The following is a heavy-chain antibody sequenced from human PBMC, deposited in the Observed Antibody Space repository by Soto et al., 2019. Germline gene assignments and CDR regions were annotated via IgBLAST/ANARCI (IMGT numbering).Heavy chain of an antibody. CDR3: ARAPLDYDILTGYFPDAFDI. V-gene: IGHV1-18*01. D-gene: IGHD3-9*01. CDR1: GYTFTSCG. CDR2: ISAYNGNA. Sequence: ASVKVSFKASGYTFTSCGISWVRQAPGQGLEWMGWISAYNGNANYAQKLQGRVTMTTDTSTSTAYMELRSLRSDDTAVYYCARAPLDYDILTGYFPDAFDIWGQGTMVTVSS. J-gene: IGHJ3*02.